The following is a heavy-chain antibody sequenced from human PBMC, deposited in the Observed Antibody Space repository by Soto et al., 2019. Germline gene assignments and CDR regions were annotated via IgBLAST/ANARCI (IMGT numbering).Heavy chain of an antibody. CDR3: ARGGYSYGDGEELGY. CDR2: IYHSGST. D-gene: IGHD5-18*01. CDR1: GGSISSSNW. Sequence: SETLSLTCAVSGGSISSSNWWSWVRQPPGKGLEWIGEIYHSGSTNYNPSLKSRVTISVDKSKNQFSLKLSSVTAADTAVYYCARGGYSYGDGEELGYWGQGTLVTVSS. J-gene: IGHJ4*02. V-gene: IGHV4-4*02.